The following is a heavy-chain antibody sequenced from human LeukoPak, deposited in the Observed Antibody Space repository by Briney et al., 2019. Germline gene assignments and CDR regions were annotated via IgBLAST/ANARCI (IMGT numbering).Heavy chain of an antibody. J-gene: IGHJ4*02. CDR3: ARGRGLTLSYHYFDY. D-gene: IGHD3-10*01. CDR1: GFTFSPLG. CDR2: ISSGSSTT. Sequence: GGSLRLSCAASGFTFSPLGMNWVRQAPGRGLEWVSYISSGSSTTYYADSVKDRFTISRDNAKNSLYLQLNSLRDEDTAVYYCARGRGLTLSYHYFDYWGQGTLVTVSP. V-gene: IGHV3-48*02.